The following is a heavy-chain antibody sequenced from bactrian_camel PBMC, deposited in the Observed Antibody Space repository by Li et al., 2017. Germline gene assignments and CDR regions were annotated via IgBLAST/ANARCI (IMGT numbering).Heavy chain of an antibody. CDR3: QARFLGL. J-gene: IGHJ4*01. D-gene: IGHD1*01. CDR2: VDSGGSTT. Sequence: QLVESGGGLVQPGGSLRLSCATPGFTFSSSDMNWVRQAPGKGLEWVSVVDSGGSTTNYADSVKGRFTISRDNSKNRLSLRMDSLKTEDSAVYYCQARFLGLWGQGTQVTVS. V-gene: IGHV3S40*01. CDR1: GFTFSSSD.